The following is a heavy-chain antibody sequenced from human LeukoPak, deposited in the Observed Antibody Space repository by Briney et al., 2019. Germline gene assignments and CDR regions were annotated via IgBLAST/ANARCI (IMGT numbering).Heavy chain of an antibody. CDR2: ISYDGSNK. CDR1: GFTFSSYG. Sequence: GRSLRLSCAASGFTFSSYGMHWVRQAPGKGLEGVAVISYDGSNKYYANSVKGRFTISRDNSETTLFLQMNSLGAEDTAMYYCALNERDDGYDLWGQGTLVTVSS. V-gene: IGHV3-33*05. D-gene: IGHD1-1*01. CDR3: ALNERDDGYDL. J-gene: IGHJ5*02.